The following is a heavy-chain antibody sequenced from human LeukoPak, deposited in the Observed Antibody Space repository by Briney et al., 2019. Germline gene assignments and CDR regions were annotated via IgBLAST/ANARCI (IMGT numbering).Heavy chain of an antibody. CDR2: IYYSGST. CDR3: ARVGRQWTP. V-gene: IGHV4-59*13. Sequence: HSETLSLTCTVSGGSISSYYWSWIRQPPGKGLEWIGYIYYSGSTNYNPSLKSRVTISVDTSKNQFSLKLSSVTAADTAVYYCARVGRQWTPWGQGTLVTVSS. D-gene: IGHD6-19*01. CDR1: GGSISSYY. J-gene: IGHJ4*02.